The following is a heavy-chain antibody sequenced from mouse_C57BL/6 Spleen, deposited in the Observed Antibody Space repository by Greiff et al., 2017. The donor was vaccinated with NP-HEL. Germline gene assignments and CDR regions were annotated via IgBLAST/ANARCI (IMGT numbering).Heavy chain of an antibody. CDR3: ARTDYYGSSYDYAMDY. Sequence: EVHLVESGGGLVKPGGSLKLSCAASGFTFSDYGMHWVRQAPEKGLEWVAYISSGSSTIYYADTVKGRFTISRDNAKNTLFLQMTSLRSEDTAMYYCARTDYYGSSYDYAMDYWGQGTSVTVSS. D-gene: IGHD1-1*01. CDR2: ISSGSSTI. CDR1: GFTFSDYG. J-gene: IGHJ4*01. V-gene: IGHV5-17*01.